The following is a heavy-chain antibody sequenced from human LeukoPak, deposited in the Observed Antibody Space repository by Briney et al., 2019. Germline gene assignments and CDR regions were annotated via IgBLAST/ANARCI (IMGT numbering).Heavy chain of an antibody. J-gene: IGHJ4*02. CDR1: GYTFTSYY. Sequence: ASVKVSCKASGYTFTSYYMHWVRQAPGQGLEWMGIINPSGGSTSYAQKFQGRVTMTRDTSTSTVYMELSSLRSEDTAVYYCARYDYVWGSYRPIDYWGQGTLVTVSS. V-gene: IGHV1-46*03. CDR2: INPSGGST. CDR3: ARYDYVWGSYRPIDY. D-gene: IGHD3-16*02.